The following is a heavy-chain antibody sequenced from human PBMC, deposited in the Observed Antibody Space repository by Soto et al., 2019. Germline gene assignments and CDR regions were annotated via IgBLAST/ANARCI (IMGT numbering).Heavy chain of an antibody. Sequence: GGSLRLSCEASGFTLSDYYMSWVRQAPGKGLEWVSYISDSGGTIYYADSVKGRFTISRDNAKNSLYLQMNSLRAEDTALYYCARSTGGSPDYWGQGTLVTVSS. CDR2: ISDSGGTI. D-gene: IGHD1-26*01. CDR1: GFTLSDYY. CDR3: ARSTGGSPDY. V-gene: IGHV3-11*01. J-gene: IGHJ4*02.